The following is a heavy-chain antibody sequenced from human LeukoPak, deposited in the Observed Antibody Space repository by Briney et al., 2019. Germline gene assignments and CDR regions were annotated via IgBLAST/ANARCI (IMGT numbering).Heavy chain of an antibody. V-gene: IGHV4-59*01. D-gene: IGHD7-27*01. J-gene: IGHJ4*02. CDR1: GGSLNSYY. Sequence: SETLSLTCTVSGGSLNSYYWSWIRQPPGQGLESIGFITHSGGTDFDSSLGGRVTISVDTSKNQFSLRLTSMTAADTAVYFCARGRISNWGFEGTLFDAWGQGVLVTVSS. CDR3: ARGRISNWGFEGTLFDA. CDR2: ITHSGGT.